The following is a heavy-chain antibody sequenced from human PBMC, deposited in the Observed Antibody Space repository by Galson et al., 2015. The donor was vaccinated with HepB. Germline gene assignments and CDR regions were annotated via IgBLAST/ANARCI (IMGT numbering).Heavy chain of an antibody. Sequence: SLRLSCAASGFTFSDYYMSWIRQAPGKGLEWVSYISSSSSYTNYADSVKGRFTISRDNAKNSLYLQMNSLRAEDTALYHCARSPWGIATFDLWGRGTLVTVSS. V-gene: IGHV3-11*03. CDR1: GFTFSDYY. CDR3: ARSPWGIATFDL. CDR2: ISSSSSYT. J-gene: IGHJ2*01. D-gene: IGHD6-13*01.